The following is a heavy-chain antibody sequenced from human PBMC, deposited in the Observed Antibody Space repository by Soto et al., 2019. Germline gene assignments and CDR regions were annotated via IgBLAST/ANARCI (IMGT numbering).Heavy chain of an antibody. D-gene: IGHD3-10*01. CDR3: ARGTPITISGAGGALDH. Sequence: QVQLVQSGAEVKKPGASVRVSCKASGYTFTSYGISWVRQAPGQGLDWMAWISAYNGNTNYAPKLQGRLTMTTATSTSTAYMELRSLRSDDTAVYFCARGTPITISGAGGALDHWGQGPLVTVSS. J-gene: IGHJ4*02. CDR2: ISAYNGNT. CDR1: GYTFTSYG. V-gene: IGHV1-18*01.